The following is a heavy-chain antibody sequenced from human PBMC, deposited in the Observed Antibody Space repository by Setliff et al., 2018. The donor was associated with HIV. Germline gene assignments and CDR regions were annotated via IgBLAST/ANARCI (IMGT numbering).Heavy chain of an antibody. J-gene: IGHJ6*02. V-gene: IGHV3-20*04. Sequence: PGGSLRLSCAASGFTFEDYGMSWVRQVPGKGLEWVSGISWSGGGTGYAASVKGRFTISRDDAKNSLYLQMSSLRVEDTALYFCVRSFPYYYESGGVYAMDVWGLGTTVTVSS. CDR2: ISWSGGGT. CDR3: VRSFPYYYESGGVYAMDV. D-gene: IGHD3-22*01. CDR1: GFTFEDYG.